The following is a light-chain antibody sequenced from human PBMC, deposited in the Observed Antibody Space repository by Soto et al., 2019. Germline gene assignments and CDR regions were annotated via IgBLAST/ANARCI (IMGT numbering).Light chain of an antibody. CDR3: QQCGGSPT. J-gene: IGKJ1*01. CDR2: GAS. Sequence: EIVLTQSPGFLSLSPGERASLSCRASQKISSTVLAWYQQTPGQAPRLLIYGASSRTTGLPDRFSGSGSGTAFPLTISRLEPEDFAMYYCQQCGGSPTFGQGTKVDIK. CDR1: QKISSTV. V-gene: IGKV3-20*01.